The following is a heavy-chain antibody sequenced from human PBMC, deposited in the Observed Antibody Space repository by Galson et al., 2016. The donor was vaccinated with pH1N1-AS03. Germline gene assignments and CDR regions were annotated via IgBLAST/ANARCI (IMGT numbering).Heavy chain of an antibody. Sequence: SLRLSCAASGFTFDDYAMHWVRQSPGKGLEWVSGISWNSGFPAYAGSVKGRFTISRDNAKNSLYLQMNSLRAEDTALYYCTRDVALVSPGGMAYWGQGTLVTVSS. CDR2: ISWNSGFP. CDR1: GFTFDDYA. CDR3: TRDVALVSPGGMAY. D-gene: IGHD2-8*01. V-gene: IGHV3-9*01. J-gene: IGHJ4*02.